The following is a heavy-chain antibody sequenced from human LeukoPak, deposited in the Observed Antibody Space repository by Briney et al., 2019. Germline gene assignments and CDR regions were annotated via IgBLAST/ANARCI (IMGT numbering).Heavy chain of an antibody. CDR2: INPNSGGT. J-gene: IGHJ5*02. D-gene: IGHD6-6*01. CDR1: GYTFTPYY. V-gene: IGHV1-2*02. CDR3: AREDQGSSSGSTWFDP. Sequence: ASVKVSCTASGYTFTPYYVHWVPQAPGQGREGWGWINPNSGGTNYAQKFQGKVTMTRDTSISTAYMELSRLRSDDTAVYYCAREDQGSSSGSTWFDPWGQGTLVTVSS.